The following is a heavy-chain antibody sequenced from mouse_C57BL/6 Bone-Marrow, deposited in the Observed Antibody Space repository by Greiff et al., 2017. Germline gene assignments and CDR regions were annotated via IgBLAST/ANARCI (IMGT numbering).Heavy chain of an antibody. Sequence: QVQPQQSGAELAKPGASVQMSCKASGYTFTSYWMHWVKQRPGQGLEWIGYINPSSGYTKYNQKFKDKATLTADKSSSTAYMQLSSLTYEDSAVYYCAILLRYPYWGQGTTLTVSS. V-gene: IGHV1-7*01. CDR1: GYTFTSYW. D-gene: IGHD1-1*01. CDR3: AILLRYPY. J-gene: IGHJ2*01. CDR2: INPSSGYT.